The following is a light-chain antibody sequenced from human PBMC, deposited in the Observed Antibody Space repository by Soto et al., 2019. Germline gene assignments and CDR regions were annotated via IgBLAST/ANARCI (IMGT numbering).Light chain of an antibody. CDR1: QSISTY. J-gene: IGKJ1*01. CDR2: TAS. CDR3: QQSYSTPPWT. Sequence: GDRGTLTFRASQSISTYLNWYQQKPGKAPDLLIYTASNLESGVPSRFSGSGSGTDFTLTISSLQPEDFATYFCQQSYSTPPWTFGQGTKVDIK. V-gene: IGKV1-39*01.